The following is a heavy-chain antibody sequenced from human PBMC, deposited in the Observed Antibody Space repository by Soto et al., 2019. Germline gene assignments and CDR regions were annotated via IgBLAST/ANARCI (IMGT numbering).Heavy chain of an antibody. J-gene: IGHJ4*02. V-gene: IGHV2-5*01. CDR2: IYWNDDK. CDR1: GFSLSTSGVG. D-gene: IGHD5-12*01. CDR3: AHRLVIVATIRSYYFDY. Sequence: SGPTLVNPTPTLTLTCTFSGFSLSTSGVGVGWIRQPPGKALEWLALIYWNDDKRYSPSLKSRLTITKDTSKKQVVLTMTHMDPVDTATYYCAHRLVIVATIRSYYFDYWGQGTLVTVSS.